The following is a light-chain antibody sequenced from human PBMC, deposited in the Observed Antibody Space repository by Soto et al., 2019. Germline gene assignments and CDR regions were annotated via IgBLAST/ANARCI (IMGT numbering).Light chain of an antibody. J-gene: IGKJ2*01. Sequence: EMVLTQSPGTLSLSQGERATLSCRASQSVSSSYLAWYQQKPGQAPRLLIYGASSRATGIPDRFSGSGSGTDFTLPISRLEPEDFAVYYCQQYGSSPYTFGQGTKLEIK. CDR3: QQYGSSPYT. CDR2: GAS. CDR1: QSVSSSY. V-gene: IGKV3-20*01.